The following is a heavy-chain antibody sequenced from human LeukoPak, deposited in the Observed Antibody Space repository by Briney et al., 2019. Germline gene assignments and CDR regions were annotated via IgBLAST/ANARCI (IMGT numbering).Heavy chain of an antibody. CDR3: GRQGYTAAYYFLDY. Sequence: SETLSLTCTVSGGSINSYYWGWVRQAAGKGLEWIGRIYTTGTTYYSPSLKSRLTMSVDTSENQFSLNLRSVTAADTALYYCGRQGYTAAYYFLDYWSQGTLVTVSS. CDR1: GGSINSYY. V-gene: IGHV4-4*07. CDR2: IYTTGTT. D-gene: IGHD1-26*01. J-gene: IGHJ4*02.